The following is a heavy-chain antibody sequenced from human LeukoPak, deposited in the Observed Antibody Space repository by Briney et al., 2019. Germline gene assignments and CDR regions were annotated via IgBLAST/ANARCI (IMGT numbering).Heavy chain of an antibody. D-gene: IGHD3-10*01. Sequence: ASVKVSCKASGYTFTSYAMHWVRQAPGQRLEWMGWINAGNGNTKYSQKFQGRVTITRDTSASTAYMELSSLRSEDMAVYYCATDPITMVRGVIIEGFDPWGQGTLVTVSS. J-gene: IGHJ5*02. CDR1: GYTFTSYA. V-gene: IGHV1-3*01. CDR3: ATDPITMVRGVIIEGFDP. CDR2: INAGNGNT.